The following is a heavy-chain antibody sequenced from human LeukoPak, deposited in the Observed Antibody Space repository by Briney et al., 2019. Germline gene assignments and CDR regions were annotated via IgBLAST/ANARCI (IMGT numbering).Heavy chain of an antibody. J-gene: IGHJ4*02. CDR3: ARGANYYDSSGYSATCDY. D-gene: IGHD3-22*01. CDR2: INHSGST. Sequence: SETLSLTCAVYGGSFRGYSWSWIRQPPGKGLEWIVEINHSGSTKNSPSLKSRVTISVDTSKNQFSLKLRSVTAADTAVYYCARGANYYDSSGYSATCDYWGQGTLVTVSS. V-gene: IGHV4-34*01. CDR1: GGSFRGYS.